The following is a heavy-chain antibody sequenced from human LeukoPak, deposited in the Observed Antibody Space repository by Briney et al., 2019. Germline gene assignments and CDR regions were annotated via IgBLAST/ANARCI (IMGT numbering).Heavy chain of an antibody. D-gene: IGHD3-22*01. CDR2: ISGSGGST. CDR1: GFTFSSYA. V-gene: IGHV3-23*01. Sequence: GGSLRLSCAASGFTFSSYAMSWVRQAPGKGLEWVSAISGSGGSTYYADSVKGRFTISRDNSKNTLYLQMNSLRAEDTAVYYCAKDGYDSSGTIGEYFQHWGQGTLATVSS. CDR3: AKDGYDSSGTIGEYFQH. J-gene: IGHJ1*01.